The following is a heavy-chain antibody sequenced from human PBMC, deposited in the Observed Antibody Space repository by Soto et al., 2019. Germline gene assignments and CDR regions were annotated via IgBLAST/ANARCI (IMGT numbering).Heavy chain of an antibody. CDR1: GYTFTSYG. D-gene: IGHD5-12*01. Sequence: ASVKVSCKASGYTFTSYGISWVRQAPGQGLEWMGWISAYNGNTNYAQKLQGRVTMTTDTSTSTAYMELRSLRSDDTAVYYCARPCTPLGGSGYDLSDAFDIWGQGTMVTVSS. J-gene: IGHJ3*02. CDR2: ISAYNGNT. V-gene: IGHV1-18*01. CDR3: ARPCTPLGGSGYDLSDAFDI.